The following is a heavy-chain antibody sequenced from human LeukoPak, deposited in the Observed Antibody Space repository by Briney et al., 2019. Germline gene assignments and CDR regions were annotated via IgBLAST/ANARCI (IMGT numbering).Heavy chain of an antibody. V-gene: IGHV4-38-2*02. CDR3: EKSNGYGLIDI. D-gene: IGHD3-22*01. Sequence: SETLSLTCTVSGYSISSGYYWGWIRQPPGKGLEWIGSIYHSGSTYYNPSLKSRVTISVDTSRNQFSLKLNSVTAADTAVYYCEKSNGYGLIDIWGQGTMVTVSS. CDR2: IYHSGST. CDR1: GYSISSGYY. J-gene: IGHJ3*02.